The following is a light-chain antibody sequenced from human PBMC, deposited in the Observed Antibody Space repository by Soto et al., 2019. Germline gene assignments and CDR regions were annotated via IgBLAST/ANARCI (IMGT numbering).Light chain of an antibody. CDR2: LGS. CDR3: MQALQIPWT. Sequence: EIVMTQSPLSLPVTPGEPASISCRSSQSLLHNDGYNFLGWYLQKPGQSPQLLIYLGSNRASGVPDRFSGSGSGTDFTLKISRVEADDVGVYYCMQALQIPWTFGQGTKVEIK. V-gene: IGKV2-28*01. CDR1: QSLLHNDGYNF. J-gene: IGKJ1*01.